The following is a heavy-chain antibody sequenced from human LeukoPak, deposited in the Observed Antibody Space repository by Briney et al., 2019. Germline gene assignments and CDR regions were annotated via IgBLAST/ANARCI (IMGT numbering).Heavy chain of an antibody. CDR1: GFTFSSYA. Sequence: PGGSLRLSCAASGFTFSSYAMSWVRQAPGKGLEWVSGISGSGGSTYYADSVKGRFTISRDNSRNTLYLQMNSPRAEDTAVYYCAKEGYYDILTGYFSHDAFDIWGQGTMVTVSS. D-gene: IGHD3-9*01. CDR2: ISGSGGST. CDR3: AKEGYYDILTGYFSHDAFDI. V-gene: IGHV3-23*01. J-gene: IGHJ3*02.